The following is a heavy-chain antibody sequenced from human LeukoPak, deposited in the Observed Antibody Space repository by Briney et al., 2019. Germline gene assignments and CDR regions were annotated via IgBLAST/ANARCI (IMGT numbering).Heavy chain of an antibody. J-gene: IGHJ4*02. V-gene: IGHV3-15*01. CDR2: IKSKTDGGTT. CDR1: GFTFSNAW. Sequence: KSGGSLRLSCAASGFTFSNAWMTWVRQAPGKGLEWVGRIKSKTDGGTTDYAAPVKGRFTISRDDSKNTLYLQMNSLKTEDTAVYYCTTDSVVVAAACDFWGQGTLVTVSS. CDR3: TTDSVVVAAACDF. D-gene: IGHD2-15*01.